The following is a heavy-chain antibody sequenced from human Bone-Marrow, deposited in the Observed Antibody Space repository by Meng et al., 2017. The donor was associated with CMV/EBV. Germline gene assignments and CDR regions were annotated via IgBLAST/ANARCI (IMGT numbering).Heavy chain of an antibody. V-gene: IGHV1-18*01. Sequence: ASVKVSCKASGYSFSTYGISWVRQAPGQGLEWRGWISAYNGNTNYAQKFQGRVTVTRDTSTNTIYMELSSLRSEDTAVYYCARSSKVTKYYFDYWGQGTLVTVSS. CDR1: GYSFSTYG. CDR2: ISAYNGNT. CDR3: ARSSKVTKYYFDY. J-gene: IGHJ4*02.